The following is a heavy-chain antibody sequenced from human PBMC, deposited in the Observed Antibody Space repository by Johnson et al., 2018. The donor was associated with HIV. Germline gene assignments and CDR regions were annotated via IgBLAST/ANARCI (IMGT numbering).Heavy chain of an antibody. CDR3: AKDGAYSIPWSAFDI. Sequence: VQLVESGGALVQPGGSLRLSCAASGFMFSRYCMSWVRQAPWKGLEWVANIKQDGSEKYYADSVKGRFTISRDNSKNTLYLQMNSLRAEDTAVYYCAKDGAYSIPWSAFDIWGQGTMVTVSS. D-gene: IGHD3-16*01. CDR1: GFMFSRYC. CDR2: IKQDGSEK. V-gene: IGHV3-7*01. J-gene: IGHJ3*02.